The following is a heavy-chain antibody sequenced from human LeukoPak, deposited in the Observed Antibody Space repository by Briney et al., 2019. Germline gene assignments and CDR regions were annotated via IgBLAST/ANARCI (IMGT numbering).Heavy chain of an antibody. CDR3: ARRYCSGGSCYSEYDYFDY. Sequence: ESGPTLVNPTQTLTLTCTFSGFSLSTSGMRVSWIRQPPGKALEWLARIDWDDDKFYSTSLKTRLTISKDTSKNQVVLTMTNIDPVDTATYYCARRYCSGGSCYSEYDYFDYWGQGTLVTVSS. D-gene: IGHD2-15*01. CDR2: IDWDDDK. V-gene: IGHV2-70*04. J-gene: IGHJ4*02. CDR1: GFSLSTSGMR.